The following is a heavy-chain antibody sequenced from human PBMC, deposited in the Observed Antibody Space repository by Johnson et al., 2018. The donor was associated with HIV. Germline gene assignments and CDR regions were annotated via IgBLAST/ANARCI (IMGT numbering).Heavy chain of an antibody. D-gene: IGHD1-26*01. CDR1: GFTFSSYD. J-gene: IGHJ3*02. V-gene: IGHV3-30*04. Sequence: QVQLVESGGGVVQPGRSMRLSCAASGFTFSSYDLHWVRQAPGKGLEWVAVISYDGSDKDHADSVKGRFTITRDSSKNSLYLQMNSLRAEDTAVYYCARAVGAGGIWGQGTMVTVSS. CDR2: ISYDGSDK. CDR3: ARAVGAGGI.